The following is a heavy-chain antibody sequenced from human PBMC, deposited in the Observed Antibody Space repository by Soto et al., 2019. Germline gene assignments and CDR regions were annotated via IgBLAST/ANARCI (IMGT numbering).Heavy chain of an antibody. V-gene: IGHV1-69*01. J-gene: IGHJ6*02. CDR1: GGTFSSYA. Sequence: QVQLVQSGAEVKKPGSSVKVSCKASGGTFSSYAISWVRQAPGQGLEWMGGTIPIFGTANYAQKFQGRVTITADESTSTAYMELTSLRSEDTAVYYCARGEQLNNVVLVAAIPSYYYYGMDVWGQGTTVTVSS. CDR2: TIPIFGTA. D-gene: IGHD2-15*01. CDR3: ARGEQLNNVVLVAAIPSYYYYGMDV.